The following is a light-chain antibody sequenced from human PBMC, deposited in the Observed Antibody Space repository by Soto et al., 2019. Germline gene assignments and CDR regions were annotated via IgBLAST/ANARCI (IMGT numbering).Light chain of an antibody. Sequence: DVQMTQSPSSLSAFVGDRVTITCRASQGIAPYLAWFQQKPGKVPKLLIYATPTLQSGVPSRFSGSGSGTDSTLTINSLQPEEVGTYYCQKYNRAPLTFGGGTKVEIK. CDR1: QGIAPY. CDR2: ATP. J-gene: IGKJ4*02. CDR3: QKYNRAPLT. V-gene: IGKV1-27*01.